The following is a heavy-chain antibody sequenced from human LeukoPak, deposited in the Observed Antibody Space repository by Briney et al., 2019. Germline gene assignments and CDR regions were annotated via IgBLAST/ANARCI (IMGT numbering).Heavy chain of an antibody. J-gene: IGHJ4*02. CDR2: ISGSGANT. Sequence: GGSLRLSCAASGFTFSSYGMTWVRQAPGKGLEWVSCISGSGANTWYADSVKGRFTISRDNSKKTLDLQMHSLRAEDTAVYDCAKASVWTMVRVVSYFDEWGQGIQVTVSS. CDR1: GFTFSSYG. D-gene: IGHD3-10*01. CDR3: AKASVWTMVRVVSYFDE. V-gene: IGHV3-23*01.